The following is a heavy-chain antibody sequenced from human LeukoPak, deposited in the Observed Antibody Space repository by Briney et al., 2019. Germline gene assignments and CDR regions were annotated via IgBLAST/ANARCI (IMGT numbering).Heavy chain of an antibody. J-gene: IGHJ4*02. CDR2: ISSSSSYI. CDR3: ARLSSGWYYFDY. CDR1: GFTFSSYS. V-gene: IGHV3-21*04. D-gene: IGHD6-19*01. Sequence: GGSLRLSCAASGFTFSSYSMNWVRQAPGKGLEWVSSISSSSSYIYYADSVKGRFTISRDNAKNSLYLQMNSLRAEDTAVYYCARLSSGWYYFDYWGQGTLVTVSS.